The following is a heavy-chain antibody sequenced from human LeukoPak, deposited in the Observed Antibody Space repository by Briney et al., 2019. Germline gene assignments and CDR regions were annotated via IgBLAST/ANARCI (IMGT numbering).Heavy chain of an antibody. CDR1: GGSISSYY. CDR3: ARRSIGYCSSTSCYKGKKAAFDI. V-gene: IGHV4-59*01. CDR2: IYYSGST. D-gene: IGHD2-2*02. Sequence: SETLSLTCTVSGGSISSYYWSWIRQPPGKGLEWIGYIYYSGSTNYNPSPKSRVTISVDTSKNQFSLKLSSVTAADTAVYYCARRSIGYCSSTSCYKGKKAAFDIWGQGTMVTVSS. J-gene: IGHJ3*02.